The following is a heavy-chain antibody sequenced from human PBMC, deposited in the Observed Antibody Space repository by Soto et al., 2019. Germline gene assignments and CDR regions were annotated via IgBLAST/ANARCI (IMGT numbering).Heavy chain of an antibody. V-gene: IGHV1-18*01. CDR3: ARDLAVGWFDP. CDR1: GYTFRSYS. CDR2: INVYNGNK. J-gene: IGHJ5*02. Sequence: QVQLVQSGAEVKKPGASVKVSCKTSGYTFRSYSISWVRQAPGQGLEWMGWINVYNGNKKYAQNLQGRVTMTTDTYTSTAYMELRSLRSDDTAVYYCARDLAVGWFDPWGQGTLVTVSS. D-gene: IGHD2-2*01.